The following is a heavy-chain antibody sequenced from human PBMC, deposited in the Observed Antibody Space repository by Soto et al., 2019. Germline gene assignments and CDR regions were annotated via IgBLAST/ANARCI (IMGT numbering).Heavy chain of an antibody. Sequence: SETLSLTCTVSGGSISSYYWSWIRQPPGKGLEWIGYIYYSGSTNYNPSLKSRVTISVDTSKNQFSLKLSSVTAADTAVYYCAREKGGGYCSGGSCYSLAHALDIWGQGTMVTV. J-gene: IGHJ3*02. D-gene: IGHD2-15*01. V-gene: IGHV4-59*01. CDR2: IYYSGST. CDR3: AREKGGGYCSGGSCYSLAHALDI. CDR1: GGSISSYY.